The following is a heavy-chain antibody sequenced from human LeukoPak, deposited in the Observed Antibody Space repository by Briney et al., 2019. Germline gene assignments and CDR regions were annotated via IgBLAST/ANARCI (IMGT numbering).Heavy chain of an antibody. V-gene: IGHV1-2*04. CDR1: GYTFTGYY. CDR3: ARDAKGLWSGYIS. CDR2: INPNSGGT. D-gene: IGHD3-3*01. J-gene: IGHJ4*02. Sequence: GASVKVSCKASGYTFTGYYTHWVRQAPGQGLEWMGWINPNSGGTNYAQKFQGWVTMTRDTSISTAYMELSRLRSDDTAVYYCARDAKGLWSGYISWGQGTLVTVSS.